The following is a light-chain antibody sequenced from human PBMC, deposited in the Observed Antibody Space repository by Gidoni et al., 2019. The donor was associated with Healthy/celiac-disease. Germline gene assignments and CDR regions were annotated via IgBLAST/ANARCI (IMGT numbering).Light chain of an antibody. CDR2: AAS. Sequence: AIQMTQSPSSLSASVGDRVPITCRASQGIRNDLGWYQQKPGKAPKLLIYAASSLQSGVPSRFSGSGSGTYFTITISSLQPEDFATYYCLQDYNYPLTFGPGTKVDIK. CDR3: LQDYNYPLT. V-gene: IGKV1-6*01. CDR1: QGIRND. J-gene: IGKJ3*01.